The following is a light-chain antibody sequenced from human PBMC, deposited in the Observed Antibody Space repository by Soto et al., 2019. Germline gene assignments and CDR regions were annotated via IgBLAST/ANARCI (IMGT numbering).Light chain of an antibody. Sequence: ELLMTQSPATLSVSRGERATLSCRASQSVRTKLAWYQQKAGQAPRLLIYGASTRATGIPDRFSGSGSGTEFTLTISSLQSEDFAVYYCQQYNSWPPITFGQGTRLEIK. CDR3: QQYNSWPPIT. CDR2: GAS. CDR1: QSVRTK. V-gene: IGKV3-15*01. J-gene: IGKJ5*01.